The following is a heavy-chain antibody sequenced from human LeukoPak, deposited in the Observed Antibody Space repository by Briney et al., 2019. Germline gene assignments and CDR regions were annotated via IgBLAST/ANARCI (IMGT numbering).Heavy chain of an antibody. CDR3: AREVRVGATTAFDI. CDR1: GYTFTSYD. D-gene: IGHD1-26*01. Sequence: GASVKVSCKASGYTFTSYDINWVRQATGQGLEWMGWMNPNSGNTGYAQKLQGRVTITRNTSISTAYMELSSLRSEDTAVYYCAREVRVGATTAFDIWGQGTMVTVSS. CDR2: MNPNSGNT. V-gene: IGHV1-8*03. J-gene: IGHJ3*02.